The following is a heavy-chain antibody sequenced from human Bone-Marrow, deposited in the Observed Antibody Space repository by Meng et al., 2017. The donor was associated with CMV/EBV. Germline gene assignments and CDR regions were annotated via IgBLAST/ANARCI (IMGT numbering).Heavy chain of an antibody. CDR1: GDSLSTNCW. Sequence: LTCAVFGDSLSTNCWWSWVRQPPGKGLEWIGEISHSGSTKYTPSLNSRVTISVDKTKNHFSLKVTSVTAADTGVYFCARSPGWWSLDYWGQGSLVTVSS. J-gene: IGHJ4*02. CDR2: ISHSGST. D-gene: IGHD2-15*01. V-gene: IGHV4-4*01. CDR3: ARSPGWWSLDY.